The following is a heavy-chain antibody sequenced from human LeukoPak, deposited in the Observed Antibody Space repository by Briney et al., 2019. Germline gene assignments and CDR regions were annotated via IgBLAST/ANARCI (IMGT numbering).Heavy chain of an antibody. Sequence: ASLRLSCAASGFTFGNYAMSWVRQAPGKGLEWVSGISGAGSGTYYADSVKGRFTISRDNSKSTLYLQMNSLGAEDTAVYYCAKARGFLGRLADYWGQGTLVTVSS. D-gene: IGHD3-3*01. CDR2: ISGAGSGT. V-gene: IGHV3-23*01. CDR3: AKARGFLGRLADY. CDR1: GFTFGNYA. J-gene: IGHJ4*02.